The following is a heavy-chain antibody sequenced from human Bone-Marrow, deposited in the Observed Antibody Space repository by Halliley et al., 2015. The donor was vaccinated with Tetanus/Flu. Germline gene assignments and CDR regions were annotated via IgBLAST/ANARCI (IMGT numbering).Heavy chain of an antibody. CDR2: IYPGDSDA. CDR3: ARGGWELRNFDY. CDR1: GYSFTNYW. Sequence: QLVQSGAEVKKPGESLKISCQGSGYSFTNYWIGWVRQMPGKGLEWMGIIYPGDSDATYSPSFRGQVTISADMSINTAYLQWSSLKASDTAIYFCARGGWELRNFDYWGQGTLVTVSS. V-gene: IGHV5-51*01. J-gene: IGHJ4*02. D-gene: IGHD3-10*01.